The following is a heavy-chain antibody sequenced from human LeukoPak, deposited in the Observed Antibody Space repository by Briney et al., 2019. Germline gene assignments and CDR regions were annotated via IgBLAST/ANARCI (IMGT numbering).Heavy chain of an antibody. V-gene: IGHV3-30-3*01. CDR3: ARFGELSELAY. Sequence: GGSLRLSCAASGFTFSSSAMHWVRQAPDKGLEWVAVISYDGSNKYYADSVKGRFTISRDNSKNTLYLQMNSLRADDTAVYYCARFGELSELAYWGQGTLVTVSS. D-gene: IGHD3-10*01. CDR1: GFTFSSSA. CDR2: ISYDGSNK. J-gene: IGHJ4*02.